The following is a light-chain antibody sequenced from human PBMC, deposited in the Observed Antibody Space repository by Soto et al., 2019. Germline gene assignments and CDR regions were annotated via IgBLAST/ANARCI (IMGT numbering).Light chain of an antibody. J-gene: IGKJ2*01. CDR3: QQSYSTPDT. V-gene: IGKV1-39*01. CDR2: AAS. Sequence: DIQMTQSPSSLSVSVGDRVTITCRASQSISSYLNWYQQKPGKAPKLLIYAASSLQSGVPSRFSGSGSGTDFTLTISSLQPEDFATYYCQQSYSTPDTFGQGTKLEIK. CDR1: QSISSY.